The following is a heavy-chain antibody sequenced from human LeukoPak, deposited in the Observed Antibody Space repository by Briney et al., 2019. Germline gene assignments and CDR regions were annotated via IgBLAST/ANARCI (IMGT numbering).Heavy chain of an antibody. D-gene: IGHD3-3*01. J-gene: IGHJ4*02. CDR2: INSDGSST. V-gene: IGHV3-74*01. CDR1: GFTFSSYW. Sequence: GGSLRLPCAASGFTFSSYWMHWVRQAPGKGLVWVSRINSDGSSTSYADSVKGRFTISRDNAKNTLYLQMNSLRAEDTAVYYCVTQVDFWSGYYSAFDYWGRGTLVTVSS. CDR3: VTQVDFWSGYYSAFDY.